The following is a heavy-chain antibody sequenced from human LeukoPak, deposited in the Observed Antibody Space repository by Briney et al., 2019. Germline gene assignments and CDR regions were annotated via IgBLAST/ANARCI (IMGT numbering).Heavy chain of an antibody. J-gene: IGHJ4*02. CDR2: INPNSGGT. CDR3: ARDRSTSCYFCRREAEQQLCY. Sequence: GASVKVSCKASGYTFTSYGISWVRQAPGQGLEWMGWINPNSGGTNYAQKFQGRVTMTRDTSISTAYMELSRLRSDDTAVYYCARDRSTSCYFCRREAEQQLCYWGQGTLVTVSS. V-gene: IGHV1-2*02. CDR1: GYTFTSYG. D-gene: IGHD2-2*01.